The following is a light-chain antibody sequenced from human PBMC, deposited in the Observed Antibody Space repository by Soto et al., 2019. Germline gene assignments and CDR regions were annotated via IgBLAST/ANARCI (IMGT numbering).Light chain of an antibody. CDR3: QQRSNWPPIT. CDR1: QSVSSD. CDR2: DAS. J-gene: IGKJ5*01. Sequence: ESVITQSPSTLSVSPGERATLYCRASQSVSSDLAWYQQKPGQAPRLLIYDASNRATGIPARFSGSGSGTDFTLTISSLEAEDFAVYYCQQRSNWPPITFGQGTRLEIK. V-gene: IGKV3-11*01.